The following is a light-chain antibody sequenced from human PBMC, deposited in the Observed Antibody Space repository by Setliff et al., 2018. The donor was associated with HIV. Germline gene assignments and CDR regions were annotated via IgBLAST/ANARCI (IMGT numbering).Light chain of an antibody. V-gene: IGKV2-30*02. CDR2: KVS. CDR3: MRGTRPWT. Sequence: DDVMSQSPVSLSVTLGQQASISCTSSQTLLHTDGNTYLNWFHQRPGQSPRRLIYKVSNRDSGVPDRFSGSGSGTDFTQKISRVDAEDVGVFYCMRGTRPWTFGQGTKVDIK. CDR1: QTLLHTDGNTY. J-gene: IGKJ1*01.